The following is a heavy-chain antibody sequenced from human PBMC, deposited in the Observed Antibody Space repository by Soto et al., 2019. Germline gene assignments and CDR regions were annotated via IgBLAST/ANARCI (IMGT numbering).Heavy chain of an antibody. Sequence: QVHLVQSGAEVKTPGASVTISCKASGYTFSDYGIHWIRQAPGQRPEWLGWILCLNDRKEYSQKFQGRISLTRDTSASTAYMRFSRLRSEDTAVYYCARGRRTCTEKSCYTDFDFWGQGSLVSVSS. D-gene: IGHD2-2*02. V-gene: IGHV1-3*01. CDR2: ILCLNDRK. CDR1: GYTFSDYG. J-gene: IGHJ4*02. CDR3: ARGRRTCTEKSCYTDFDF.